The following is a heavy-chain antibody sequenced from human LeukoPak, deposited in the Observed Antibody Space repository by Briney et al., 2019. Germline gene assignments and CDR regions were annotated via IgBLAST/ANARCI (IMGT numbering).Heavy chain of an antibody. CDR3: ARALSHGGCPGDYYCDY. CDR1: GFAFSVHY. Sequence: GGSLRLSCAGSGFAFSVHYMTWFRQAPGKRLEWLSYISGDGNTIYYADSVRGRFTISRDNAKNSLCLHMNSLRVEYTAVYDCARALSHGGCPGDYYCDYWGQGTVVTVSS. V-gene: IGHV3-11*04. D-gene: IGHD3-16*01. J-gene: IGHJ4*02. CDR2: ISGDGNTI.